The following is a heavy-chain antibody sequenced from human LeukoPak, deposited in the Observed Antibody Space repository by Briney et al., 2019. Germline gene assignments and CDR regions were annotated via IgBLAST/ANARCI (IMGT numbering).Heavy chain of an antibody. CDR3: ARGYSGYDQYFDY. V-gene: IGHV3-21*01. J-gene: IGHJ4*02. CDR2: ISSSSSYI. CDR1: GFTFSSYS. Sequence: GGSLRLSCAASGFTFSSYSMNWVRQAPGKGLEWDSSISSSSSYIYYADSVKGRFTISRDNAKNSLYLQMNSLRAEDTAVYYCARGYSGYDQYFDYWGQGTLVTVSS. D-gene: IGHD5-12*01.